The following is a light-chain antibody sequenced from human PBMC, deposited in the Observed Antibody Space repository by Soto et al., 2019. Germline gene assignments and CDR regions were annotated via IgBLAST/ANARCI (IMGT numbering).Light chain of an antibody. V-gene: IGKV3-15*01. J-gene: IGKJ1*01. Sequence: EIVMTQSPSTLSVSPGDRATISCRASQSVSSNLAWYQQKPGQAPRLLIYGASTMATGIPARFSGSGSGTEFTTTIISLQSEDVVVYYCQQYNNCPPWTFGQGTKVEIK. CDR3: QQYNNCPPWT. CDR1: QSVSSN. CDR2: GAS.